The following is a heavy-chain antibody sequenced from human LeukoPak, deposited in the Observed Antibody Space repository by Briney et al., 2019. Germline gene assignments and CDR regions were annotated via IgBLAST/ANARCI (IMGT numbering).Heavy chain of an antibody. D-gene: IGHD1/OR15-1a*01. CDR1: GLTFSNYG. CDR2: IWYDGSNK. V-gene: IGHV3-33*01. Sequence: GGSLRLSCAASGLTFSNYGMHWVRQAPGKGLEWVALIWYDGSNKYYADSVKGRFTISRDNSKNTLYLRMNSLRAEDTAVYYCARSTQQSYYYYGMDVWGQGTTVTVSS. J-gene: IGHJ6*02. CDR3: ARSTQQSYYYYGMDV.